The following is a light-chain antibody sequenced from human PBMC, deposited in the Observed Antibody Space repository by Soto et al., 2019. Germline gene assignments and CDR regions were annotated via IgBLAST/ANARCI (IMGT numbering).Light chain of an antibody. CDR2: ASS. CDR3: QQLNTWT. V-gene: IGKV1-9*01. CDR1: QGISSY. J-gene: IGKJ3*01. Sequence: DIQLTQSPSFLSASVGDRVTITCLASQGISSYLSWYQQKPGKAPKLLIYASSTLQSGVPSRFSGSGSWTEFPLTISSLQPEDFATYYCQQLNTWTFGPGTKVDIK.